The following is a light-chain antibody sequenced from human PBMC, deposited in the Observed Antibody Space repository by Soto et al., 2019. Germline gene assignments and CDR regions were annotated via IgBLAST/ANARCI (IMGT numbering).Light chain of an antibody. Sequence: EIVLTQSPATLSLSPGERATLSCRASQRVSSYLAWYQQKPGQAPRLLIYDASNRATGIPARFSGSGSGTDFTLTISSLEPEEFAVYYCQQRSNWLLTFGGGTKVEIK. CDR3: QQRSNWLLT. V-gene: IGKV3-11*01. CDR2: DAS. CDR1: QRVSSY. J-gene: IGKJ4*01.